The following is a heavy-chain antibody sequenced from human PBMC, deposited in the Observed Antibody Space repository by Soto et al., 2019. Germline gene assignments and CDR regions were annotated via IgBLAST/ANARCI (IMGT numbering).Heavy chain of an antibody. J-gene: IGHJ4*03. D-gene: IGHD3-22*01. CDR1: GYTFTGYY. CDR3: ATSSITMIVVVTQGSFDY. CDR2: INPNSGGT. V-gene: IGHV1-2*04. Sequence: ASVKVSCKASGYTFTGYYMHWVRQAPGQGLEWMGWINPNSGGTNYAQKFQGWVTMTRDTSISTAYMELSRLRSDDTAVYYCATSSITMIVVVTQGSFDYWGQGTMVTVSS.